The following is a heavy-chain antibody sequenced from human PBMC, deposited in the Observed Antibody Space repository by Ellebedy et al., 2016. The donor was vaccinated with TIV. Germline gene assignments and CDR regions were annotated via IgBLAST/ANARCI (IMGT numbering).Heavy chain of an antibody. J-gene: IGHJ6*02. V-gene: IGHV3-74*01. CDR1: GFTFSSYW. D-gene: IGHD3-10*02. CDR2: ITSDGSST. Sequence: GGSLRLXCAASGFTFSSYWMHWVRQVPGKGLVWVSRITSDGSSTSYADSVEGRFTISRDNAKNTLYLQMNSLRAEDTAVYYCARHVLYAVGGLDVWGQGTTVTVSS. CDR3: ARHVLYAVGGLDV.